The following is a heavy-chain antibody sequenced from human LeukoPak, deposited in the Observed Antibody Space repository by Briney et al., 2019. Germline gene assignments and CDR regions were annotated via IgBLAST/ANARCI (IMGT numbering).Heavy chain of an antibody. J-gene: IGHJ3*02. CDR1: GFTFSNAW. CDR3: TTGDYGDYGDAFDI. Sequence: GGSLRLSCAASGFTFSNAWMSWVRQAPGKGLEWVGRIKSKTDGGTTDYAAPVKGRFTISRDDSKNTLYLQMNSLKTEDTAVYSCTTGDYGDYGDAFDIWGQGTMVTVSS. CDR2: IKSKTDGGTT. V-gene: IGHV3-15*01. D-gene: IGHD4-17*01.